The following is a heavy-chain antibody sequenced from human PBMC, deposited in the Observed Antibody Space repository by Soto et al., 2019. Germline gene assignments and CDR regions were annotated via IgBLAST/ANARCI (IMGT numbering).Heavy chain of an antibody. CDR1: GGSINNHY. D-gene: IGHD7-27*01. V-gene: IGHV4-59*11. J-gene: IGHJ4*02. Sequence: QVHLQESGPGLVKPSETLSLTCSVSGGSINNHYWCWIRQPPGKGLEWIGYVYYTGSTNYNPSLKSRVTMSGDTSKNQFSLNLTSLTAADTAIYYCARANWYSEYWGQGTLVSVSS. CDR3: ARANWYSEY. CDR2: VYYTGST.